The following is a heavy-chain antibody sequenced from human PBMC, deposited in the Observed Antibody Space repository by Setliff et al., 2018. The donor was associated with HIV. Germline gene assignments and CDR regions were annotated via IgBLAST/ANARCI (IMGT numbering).Heavy chain of an antibody. CDR3: CVREGLWFGESH. Sequence: GGSLRLSCAASGFTFSSSAMNWVRQAPGKGLEWVSAVHSSGGRTYYADSVRGRFTISRDNSKNTLYLQMNSLRAEDTAVYYYCVREGLWFGESHWGQGTLVTVSS. V-gene: IGHV3-23*01. D-gene: IGHD3-10*01. CDR1: GFTFSSSA. CDR2: VHSSGGRT. J-gene: IGHJ4*02.